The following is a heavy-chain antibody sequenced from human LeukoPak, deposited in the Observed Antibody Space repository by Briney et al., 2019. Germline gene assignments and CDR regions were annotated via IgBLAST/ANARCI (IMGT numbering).Heavy chain of an antibody. Sequence: GASVKVSCKASGYTFTNYAVNWVRQAPGQGLEWMGWINTNTGNPTYAQGFTGRFVFSLDTSVSTAYLQISSPKAEDTAVYYCAREGRSGSSWYLANWGQGVLVTVSS. CDR3: AREGRSGSSWYLAN. CDR1: GYTFTNYA. J-gene: IGHJ4*02. D-gene: IGHD6-13*01. CDR2: INTNTGNP. V-gene: IGHV7-4-1*02.